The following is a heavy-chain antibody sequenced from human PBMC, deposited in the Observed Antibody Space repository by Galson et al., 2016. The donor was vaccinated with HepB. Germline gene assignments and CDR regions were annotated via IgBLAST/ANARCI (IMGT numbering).Heavy chain of an antibody. J-gene: IGHJ4*02. CDR3: ARQSIQWGYADY. V-gene: IGHV4-39*01. Sequence: SETLSLTCTVSGDSIISTSYYWGVIRQPPGKGLEWIATIHHTGSTYYSPFLKSRLTISVYTSKNRFSLRLNTVTATDTAIYFCARQSIQWGYADYWDRGTLVTVSS. D-gene: IGHD3-16*01. CDR2: IHHTGST. CDR1: GDSIISTSYY.